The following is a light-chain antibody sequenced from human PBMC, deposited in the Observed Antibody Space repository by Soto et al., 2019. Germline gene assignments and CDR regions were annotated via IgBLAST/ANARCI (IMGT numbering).Light chain of an antibody. CDR3: QQYGSSIT. CDR1: QSVSNNY. V-gene: IGKV3-20*01. CDR2: GAS. J-gene: IGKJ5*01. Sequence: EIVLTQSPDTLSLSPVERATLSCRASQSVSNNYLAWYQQKPGQAPRLLIYGASSRATGIPDRFSGSGSGTDFTLTISRLEPEDFAVYHCQQYGSSITFGQGTRLEIK.